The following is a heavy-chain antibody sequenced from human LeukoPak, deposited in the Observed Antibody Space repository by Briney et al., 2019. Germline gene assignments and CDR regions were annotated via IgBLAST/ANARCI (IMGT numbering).Heavy chain of an antibody. J-gene: IGHJ5*02. D-gene: IGHD3-3*01. CDR1: GGSISSYY. Sequence: SEALSLTCSVSGGSISSYYWSWIRQPPGKGLEWIGYIYYSGSTNYNPSLKSRVTISVDTSKNQFSLKLTSATAADTAVYYCARSPGVYNWFDPWGQGTLVTVSS. CDR3: ARSPGVYNWFDP. CDR2: IYYSGST. V-gene: IGHV4-59*01.